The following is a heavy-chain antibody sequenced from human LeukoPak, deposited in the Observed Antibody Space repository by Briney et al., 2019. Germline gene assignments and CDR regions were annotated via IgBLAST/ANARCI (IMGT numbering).Heavy chain of an antibody. V-gene: IGHV1-2*06. J-gene: IGHJ3*02. Sequence: AASVKVSCKASGYTFTGYYMHWVRQAPGQGLEWMGRINPNSGGTNYAQKFQGRVTMTRDTSISTAYMELSRLRSDDTAVYYCAIETWSGRDAFDIWGQGTMVTVSS. CDR2: INPNSGGT. CDR1: GYTFTGYY. CDR3: AIETWSGRDAFDI. D-gene: IGHD3-3*01.